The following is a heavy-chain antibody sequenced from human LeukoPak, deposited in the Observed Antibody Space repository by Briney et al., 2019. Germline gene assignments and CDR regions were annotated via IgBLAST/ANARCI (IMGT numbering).Heavy chain of an antibody. V-gene: IGHV4-59*01. Sequence: SETLSLTCTVSGGSITNYYWSWIRQPPGKGLEWIGYIYYSGSTTYNPSLKSRVTISVDTSKNQFSLKLTSVTAADTAVYYCARGFAYGDTGSFDYWGQGTLVTASS. J-gene: IGHJ4*02. D-gene: IGHD4-17*01. CDR2: IYYSGST. CDR1: GGSITNYY. CDR3: ARGFAYGDTGSFDY.